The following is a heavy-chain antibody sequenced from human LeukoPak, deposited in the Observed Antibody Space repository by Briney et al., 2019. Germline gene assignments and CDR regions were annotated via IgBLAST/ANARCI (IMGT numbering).Heavy chain of an antibody. CDR2: INPSGGST. J-gene: IGHJ4*02. D-gene: IGHD2-2*01. V-gene: IGHV1-46*01. CDR3: AREGGLYCSSTSCYYY. CDR1: GYTFTSYY. Sequence: ASVKVSCKASGYTFTSYYMHWVRQTPGQGLEWMGIINPSGGSTSYAQKFQGRVTMTRDTSTSTVYIELSSLRSEDTAVYYCAREGGLYCSSTSCYYYWGQGTLVTVSS.